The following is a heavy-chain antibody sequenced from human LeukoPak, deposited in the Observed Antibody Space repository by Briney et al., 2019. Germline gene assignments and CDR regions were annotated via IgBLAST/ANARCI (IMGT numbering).Heavy chain of an antibody. J-gene: IGHJ4*02. CDR3: ARVSSSWYEAGGYFDY. Sequence: ASVKVSCKASGYTFTGYYMHWVRQAPGQGLEWMGWINPNSGGTNYAQKFQGRVTMTRDTSISTAYMELSRLRSDDTAVYYCARVSSSWYEAGGYFDYWGQGTLVTVSS. V-gene: IGHV1-2*02. CDR2: INPNSGGT. CDR1: GYTFTGYY. D-gene: IGHD6-13*01.